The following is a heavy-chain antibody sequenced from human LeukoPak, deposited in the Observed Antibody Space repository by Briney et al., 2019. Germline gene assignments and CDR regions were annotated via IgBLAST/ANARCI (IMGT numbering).Heavy chain of an antibody. J-gene: IGHJ4*02. CDR3: TTYTSGHY. CDR2: ITTKANSYAT. D-gene: IGHD6-19*01. CDR1: GFTFSAFH. V-gene: IGHV3-73*01. Sequence: PGGSLRLSCAASGFTFSAFHMHGVRQASGKGLEWVGRITTKANSYATAYAASVKGRFTVSRDDSKNTAYLQMSSLKTEDTAVYYCTTYTSGHYWGQGTLVTVSS.